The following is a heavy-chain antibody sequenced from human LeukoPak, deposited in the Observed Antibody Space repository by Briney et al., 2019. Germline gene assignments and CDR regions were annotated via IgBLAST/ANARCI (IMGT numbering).Heavy chain of an antibody. Sequence: GESLKISSKASVYSFTSYLIGWVREIPGEGLEWMGIIYPGDSDTSYTPSFRGQVTISADKSISTAYLQWRRLTASYTAMYYCARRGLSLPNGAFDMWGEGTMVTVSS. J-gene: IGHJ3*02. D-gene: IGHD1-26*01. V-gene: IGHV5-51*01. CDR1: VYSFTSYL. CDR2: IYPGDSDT. CDR3: ARRGLSLPNGAFDM.